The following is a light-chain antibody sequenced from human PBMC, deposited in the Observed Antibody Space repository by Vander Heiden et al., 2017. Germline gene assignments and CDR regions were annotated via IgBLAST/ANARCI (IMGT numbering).Light chain of an antibody. CDR3: QRHSTWLT. CDR1: RSTSSY. Sequence: IELTQSPAALSLSPGERATLSCRTNRSTSSYLAWHQQTPSPAPRLLIYEASNRATGLPAMFSSSGSGTDFTLTISSLEPENFTVYYCQRHSTWLTFGPGTKVDIK. CDR2: EAS. V-gene: IGKV3-11*01. J-gene: IGKJ3*01.